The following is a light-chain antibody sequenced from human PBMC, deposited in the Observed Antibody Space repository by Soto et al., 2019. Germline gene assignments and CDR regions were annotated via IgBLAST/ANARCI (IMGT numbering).Light chain of an antibody. Sequence: DIQMTQSPSSLFASVGDRVTINCQATQDINIYLNWYQQKPGKAPNLLIYDASNLEIGVPSRFSGSGSGTHFTFTISSLQTEDIGTYYCQQYDVLPITFGRGTRLEIK. V-gene: IGKV1-33*01. CDR2: DAS. CDR1: QDINIY. CDR3: QQYDVLPIT. J-gene: IGKJ5*01.